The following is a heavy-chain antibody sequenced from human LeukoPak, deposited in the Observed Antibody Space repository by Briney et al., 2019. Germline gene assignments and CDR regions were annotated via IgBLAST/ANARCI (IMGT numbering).Heavy chain of an antibody. CDR2: INHSGST. Sequence: SETLSLTCAVYGGSFSGYYWSWIRQPPGKGLEWIGEINHSGSTNYNPSLKSRVTISVDTSKNQFSLKLSSVTAADTAVYYCASGLVATKYWGQGTLSPSPQ. CDR1: GGSFSGYY. J-gene: IGHJ4*02. V-gene: IGHV4-34*01. CDR3: ASGLVATKY. D-gene: IGHD5-12*01.